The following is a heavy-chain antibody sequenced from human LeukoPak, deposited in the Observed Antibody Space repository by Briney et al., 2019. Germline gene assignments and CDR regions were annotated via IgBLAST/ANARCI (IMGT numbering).Heavy chain of an antibody. Sequence: GGSLRLSCAASGFTFSIYAMNWDRQAPGKGLEWVSTISASGDILYYADSVKGRFTISRDKSKSTLSLQMNSLRAEDTAIYYCAKMMVPAATDLYQFDSWGLGTLVTVSS. CDR3: AKMMVPAATDLYQFDS. V-gene: IGHV3-23*01. D-gene: IGHD2-15*01. CDR2: ISASGDIL. J-gene: IGHJ4*02. CDR1: GFTFSIYA.